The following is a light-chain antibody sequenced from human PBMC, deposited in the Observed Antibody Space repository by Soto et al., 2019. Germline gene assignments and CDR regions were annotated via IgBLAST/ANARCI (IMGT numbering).Light chain of an antibody. CDR1: QSIDTW. V-gene: IGKV1-5*01. J-gene: IGKJ1*01. CDR2: EAS. Sequence: DIQMTQSPYILSASVGDRVTITCRASQSIDTWLAWYQQKPGEAPKFLIYEASSLDRGVPSRFSGSGSWTEFTLTILSLHTDDFGTYYSPQYRTYPLSFGQGTHVEIK. CDR3: PQYRTYPLS.